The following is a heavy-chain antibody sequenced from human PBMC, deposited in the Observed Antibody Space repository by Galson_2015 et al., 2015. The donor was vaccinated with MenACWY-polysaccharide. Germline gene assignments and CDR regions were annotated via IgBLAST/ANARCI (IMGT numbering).Heavy chain of an antibody. Sequence: SVKVSCKASGYTFTSYGISWVRQAPGQGLEWMGWISVYNGNTKYAQNLQGRVTMTTDTSTSTAYMELRSLRSDDTAVYYCARDFLSTVTTRPGYWDQGTLVTVSS. CDR3: ARDFLSTVTTRPGY. J-gene: IGHJ4*02. D-gene: IGHD4-17*01. V-gene: IGHV1-18*01. CDR1: GYTFTSYG. CDR2: ISVYNGNT.